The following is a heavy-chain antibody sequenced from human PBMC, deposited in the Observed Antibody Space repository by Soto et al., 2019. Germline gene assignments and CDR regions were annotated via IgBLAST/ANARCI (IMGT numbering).Heavy chain of an antibody. J-gene: IGHJ5*02. CDR1: GGSISSYY. CDR2: IYYSGST. Sequence: NPSETLSLTCTVSGGSISSYYCSWIRQPPGKGLEWIGYIYYSGSTNYNPSLKSRVTISVDTSKNQFSLKLSSVTAADTAVYHCATRRSWGWIDPWGQGTLVTVSS. D-gene: IGHD3-16*01. CDR3: ATRRSWGWIDP. V-gene: IGHV4-59*08.